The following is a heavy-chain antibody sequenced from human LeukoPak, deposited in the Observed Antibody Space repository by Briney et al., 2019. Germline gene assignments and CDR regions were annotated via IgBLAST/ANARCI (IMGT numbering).Heavy chain of an antibody. D-gene: IGHD6-13*01. Sequence: SGTLSLTCTVSGGSISSGGYYWSWIRQPPGKGLEWIGYIYHSGSTYYNPSLKSRVTISVDRSKNQFSLKLSSVTAADTAVYYCARDPIAAAGTIWFDPWGQGTLVTVSS. CDR2: IYHSGST. CDR3: ARDPIAAAGTIWFDP. CDR1: GGSISSGGYY. J-gene: IGHJ5*02. V-gene: IGHV4-30-2*01.